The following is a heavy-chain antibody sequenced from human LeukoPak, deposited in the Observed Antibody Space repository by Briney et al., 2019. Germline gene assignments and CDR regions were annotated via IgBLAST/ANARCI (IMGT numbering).Heavy chain of an antibody. V-gene: IGHV3-30*18. Sequence: GGSLRLSCAASGFTFSRYGMHWVRQAPGKGLEWLAVISYDGSDEYYADFVKGRFTISRDNSKNALYLLMNSLRAEDTAIYYCAKGNRDGYNQFFDYWGQGTLVTVSS. D-gene: IGHD5-24*01. J-gene: IGHJ4*02. CDR3: AKGNRDGYNQFFDY. CDR1: GFTFSRYG. CDR2: ISYDGSDE.